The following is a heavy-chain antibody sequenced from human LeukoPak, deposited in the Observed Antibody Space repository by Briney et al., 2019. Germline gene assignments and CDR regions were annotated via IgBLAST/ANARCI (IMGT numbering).Heavy chain of an antibody. D-gene: IGHD6-19*01. J-gene: IGHJ1*01. V-gene: IGHV4-59*01. CDR1: GGSISTYY. Sequence: SETLSLICTVSGGSISTYYWNWIRQPPGKGLEWIGYIYHSGSTNYNPSLKSRVTISVDTSKNQFSLKLSSVTAADTAVYYCAARTMYSSGWYFQHWGQGTLVTVSS. CDR3: AARTMYSSGWYFQH. CDR2: IYHSGST.